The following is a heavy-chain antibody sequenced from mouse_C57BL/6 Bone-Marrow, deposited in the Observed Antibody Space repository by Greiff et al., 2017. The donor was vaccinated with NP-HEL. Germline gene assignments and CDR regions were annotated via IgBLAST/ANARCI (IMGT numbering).Heavy chain of an antibody. CDR3: ARIYYYGSNYWYFDV. CDR1: GYAFSSYW. V-gene: IGHV1-80*01. Sequence: QVQLKQSGAELVKPGASVKISCKASGYAFSSYWMNWVKQRPGKGLEWIGQIYPGDGDTNYNGKFKGKATLTADKSSSTAYMQLSSLTSEDSAVYFCARIYYYGSNYWYFDVWGTGTTVTVSS. J-gene: IGHJ1*03. D-gene: IGHD1-1*01. CDR2: IYPGDGDT.